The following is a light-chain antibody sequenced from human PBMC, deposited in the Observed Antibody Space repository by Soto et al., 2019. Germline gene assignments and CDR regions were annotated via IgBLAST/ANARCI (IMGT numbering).Light chain of an antibody. Sequence: QSVVTQPPSASGTPGQRVTISCSGSSSNIGSNYVYWYQHLLGTAPKVLIYKNSHRPSGVPDRFSGSKSDTSASLAISGLRSEDEAHYYCAVWDDSLSGVVFGGGTKVTVL. CDR1: SSNIGSNY. CDR3: AVWDDSLSGVV. V-gene: IGLV1-47*01. J-gene: IGLJ3*02. CDR2: KNS.